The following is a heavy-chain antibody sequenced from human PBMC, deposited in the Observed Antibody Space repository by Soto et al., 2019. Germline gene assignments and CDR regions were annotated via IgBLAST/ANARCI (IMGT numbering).Heavy chain of an antibody. Sequence: ASVKVSCKASGYTFTIYAMHWVRQAPGQRLEWMGWINAGNGNTKYSQKFQGRVTITRDTSASTAYMELSSLRSEDTAVYYCAREYAYSSGWCFDYWGQGTLVTVSS. V-gene: IGHV1-3*01. CDR2: INAGNGNT. D-gene: IGHD6-19*01. J-gene: IGHJ4*02. CDR3: AREYAYSSGWCFDY. CDR1: GYTFTIYA.